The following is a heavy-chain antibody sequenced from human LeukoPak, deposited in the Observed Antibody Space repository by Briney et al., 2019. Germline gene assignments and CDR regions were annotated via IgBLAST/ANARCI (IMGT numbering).Heavy chain of an antibody. D-gene: IGHD3-10*01. CDR3: AKERPEEYYGSGSYFDY. Sequence: GGSLRLSCAASGFTFRSYVMHWVRQAPGKGLEWVAAIAYEDGRNEYYAGSVKGRFTISRDNSKNTVYLQMNSLRAEDTAVYYCAKERPEEYYGSGSYFDYWGQGTLVTVSS. V-gene: IGHV3-30*18. J-gene: IGHJ4*02. CDR1: GFTFRSYV. CDR2: IAYEDGRNE.